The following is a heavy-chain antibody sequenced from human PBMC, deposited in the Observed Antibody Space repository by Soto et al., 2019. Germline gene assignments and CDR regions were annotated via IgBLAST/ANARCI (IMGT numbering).Heavy chain of an antibody. J-gene: IGHJ4*01. V-gene: IGHV3-15*07. CDR3: TTDSYSTIIIVRFDY. CDR2: IKSKTDGGTT. Sequence: PGGSLRLSCAAYGFTFTNCLINWVRQAPGKGLEWVGRIKSKTDGGTTDYAEPVKGRFAISRDDSNNMVYLQMNSLKIEDAAVYYCTTDSYSTIIIVRFDYWGHGTLVTVSS. CDR1: GFTFTNCL. D-gene: IGHD3-22*01.